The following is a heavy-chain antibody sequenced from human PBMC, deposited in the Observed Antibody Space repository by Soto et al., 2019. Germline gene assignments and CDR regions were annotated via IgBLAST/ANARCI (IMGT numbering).Heavy chain of an antibody. V-gene: IGHV1-18*04. D-gene: IGHD6-6*01. Sequence: QVQLVQSGAEVKKPGASVKVSCKTSGYTFSHYGLSWVRQAPAQGLEWMGWISAYNGNTDFAQKFQGRVTMTTDTSTSTAHMELRSLRSDDTAVYYCVLHQSSYSSSFLRYYYAMDVWGQGTTVTVSS. CDR2: ISAYNGNT. CDR3: VLHQSSYSSSFLRYYYAMDV. J-gene: IGHJ6*02. CDR1: GYTFSHYG.